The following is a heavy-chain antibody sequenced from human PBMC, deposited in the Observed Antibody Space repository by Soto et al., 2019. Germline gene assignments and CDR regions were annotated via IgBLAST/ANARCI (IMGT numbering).Heavy chain of an antibody. V-gene: IGHV4-34*01. Sequence: PSETLSLTCAVSGGSFRGYFCSWIRQSPYKGLEWIGEINDSGITYYNPSFKSQLTISVDTSKSQISLTLTSVTAADSAVYYCQGGDVCGKGTPVTLS. J-gene: IGHJ6*03. CDR1: GGSFRGYF. CDR2: INDSGIT. CDR3: QGGDV. D-gene: IGHD3-16*01.